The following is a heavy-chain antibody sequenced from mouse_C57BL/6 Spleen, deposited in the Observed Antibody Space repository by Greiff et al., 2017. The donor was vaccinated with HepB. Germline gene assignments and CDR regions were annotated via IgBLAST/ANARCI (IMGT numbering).Heavy chain of an antibody. V-gene: IGHV5-9-1*02. CDR2: ISSGGDYI. CDR1: GFTFSSYA. J-gene: IGHJ3*01. Sequence: DVHLVESGEGLVKPGGSLKLSCAASGFTFSSYAMSWVRQTPEKRLEWVAYISSGGDYIYYADTVKGRFTISRDNARNTLYLQMSSLKSEDTAMYYCTREDFLYYYGSSYSWFAYWGQGTLVTVSA. CDR3: TREDFLYYYGSSYSWFAY. D-gene: IGHD1-1*01.